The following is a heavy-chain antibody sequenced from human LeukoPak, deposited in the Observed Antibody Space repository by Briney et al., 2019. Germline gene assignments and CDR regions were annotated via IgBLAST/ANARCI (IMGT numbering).Heavy chain of an antibody. CDR3: VVGGSPGY. CDR1: GLAFSAYK. CDR2: ISTDGYTT. D-gene: IGHD2-15*01. V-gene: IGHV3-74*01. J-gene: IGHJ4*02. Sequence: GRSLRLSCAASGLAFSAYKMHWVRQAPRKGLVWVSRISTDGYTTDYADFVQGRFTASRDNTKNTWSLEMNGLRAEDTAVYYCVVGGSPGYWGQGTLVTVSS.